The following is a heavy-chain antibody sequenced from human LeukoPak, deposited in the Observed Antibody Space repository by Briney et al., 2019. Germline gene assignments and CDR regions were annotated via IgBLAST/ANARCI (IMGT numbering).Heavy chain of an antibody. CDR2: ISVYNGDT. CDR1: GYTFTTYG. J-gene: IGHJ4*02. CDR3: ARSMVRGSIPPSY. D-gene: IGHD3-10*01. Sequence: ASVKVSCKASGYTFTTYGISWVRQAPGQWLEWMGWISVYNGDTNYAQKLQGRVTMTTDTSTSTAYMELRSLRSDDTAVYYCARSMVRGSIPPSYWGQGTLVTVSS. V-gene: IGHV1-18*01.